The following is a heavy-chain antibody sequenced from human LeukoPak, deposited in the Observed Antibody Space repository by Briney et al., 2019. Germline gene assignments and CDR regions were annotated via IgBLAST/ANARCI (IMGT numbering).Heavy chain of an antibody. CDR1: GGSFSGYY. Sequence: PSETLSLTCAVYGGSFSGYYWSWIRQPPGKGLEWIGEINHSGSTNYNPSLKSRVTISVDTSKNQFSLKLSSVTAADTAVYCCARANGIAVAGYYFDYWGQGTLVTVSS. J-gene: IGHJ4*02. CDR2: INHSGST. V-gene: IGHV4-34*01. CDR3: ARANGIAVAGYYFDY. D-gene: IGHD6-19*01.